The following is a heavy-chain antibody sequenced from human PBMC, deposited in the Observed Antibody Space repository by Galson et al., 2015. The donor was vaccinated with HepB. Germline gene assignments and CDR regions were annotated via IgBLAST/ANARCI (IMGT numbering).Heavy chain of an antibody. Sequence: QSGAEVKKPGESLKISCKGSGYSFTSYWIGWVRQMPGKGLEWMGIIYPGDSDTRFSPSFQGQVTISADKSISTAYLQWSSLKASDTAMYYCATAGYSGYDSGFGYYYYGMDVWGQGTTVTVSS. CDR1: GYSFTSYW. V-gene: IGHV5-51*03. D-gene: IGHD5-12*01. CDR3: ATAGYSGYDSGFGYYYYGMDV. J-gene: IGHJ6*02. CDR2: IYPGDSDT.